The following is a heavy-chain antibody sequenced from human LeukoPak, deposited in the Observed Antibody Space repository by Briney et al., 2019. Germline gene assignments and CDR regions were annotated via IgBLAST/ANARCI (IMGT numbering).Heavy chain of an antibody. J-gene: IGHJ6*02. CDR2: MYYSGTT. CDR3: AGQVGARIRYYYTSGLDV. Sequence: SETLSLTCTVSGASVSSFYWNWIRQPPGKGLEWIGSMYYSGTTNYDPSFKSRVTISLDTSKDEFSLRLKSLTAAGTAVYYCAGQVGARIRYYYTSGLDVWGQGTTVAVSS. D-gene: IGHD1-26*01. CDR1: GASVSSFY. V-gene: IGHV4-59*02.